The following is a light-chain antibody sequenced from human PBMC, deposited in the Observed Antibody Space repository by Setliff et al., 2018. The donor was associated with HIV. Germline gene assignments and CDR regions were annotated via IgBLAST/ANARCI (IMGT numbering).Light chain of an antibody. Sequence: QSVLTQPASVSGSPGQSITISCTGTSSDVGGYNYVSWYQQHPGKAPKLMIYDVSKRPSGVSNRFSGSKSGNTASLTISGLQADDEADYYCTSYTSSSSVVFGGGTKATVL. CDR3: TSYTSSSSVV. J-gene: IGLJ2*01. CDR1: SSDVGGYNY. V-gene: IGLV2-14*03. CDR2: DVS.